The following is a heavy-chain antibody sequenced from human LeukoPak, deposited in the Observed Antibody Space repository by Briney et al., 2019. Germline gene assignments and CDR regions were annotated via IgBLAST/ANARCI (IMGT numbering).Heavy chain of an antibody. V-gene: IGHV3-21*01. J-gene: IGHJ4*02. D-gene: IGHD3-22*01. CDR3: AREYYYDEDAGNY. CDR2: IYVTGGYI. CDR1: GFTFSRFS. Sequence: GGSLRLSCATSGFTFSRFSMRWVRQAPGKGLEWVASIYVTGGYINYADSVKGRVTISRDNAKNSVYLQMSSLRAEDTAVYYCAREYYYDEDAGNYWGQGTLVTVSS.